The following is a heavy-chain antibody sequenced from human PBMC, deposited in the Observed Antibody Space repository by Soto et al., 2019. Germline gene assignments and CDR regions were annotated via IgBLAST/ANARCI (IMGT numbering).Heavy chain of an antibody. CDR3: ASVYGSRTSCFIYGIDV. V-gene: IGHV3-30-3*01. CDR2: ISYDGSNK. D-gene: IGHD2-2*01. Sequence: GGSLRLSCAASGFTFSSYAMHWVRQAPGKGLEWVAVISYDGSNKYYADSVKGRFTISRDNSKNTLYLQMNSLRAEDTDVNHCASVYGSRTSCFIYGIDVRDRGTTVTASS. CDR1: GFTFSSYA. J-gene: IGHJ6*01.